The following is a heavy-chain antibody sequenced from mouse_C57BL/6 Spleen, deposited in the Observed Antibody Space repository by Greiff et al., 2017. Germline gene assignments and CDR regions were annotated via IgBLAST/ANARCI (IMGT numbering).Heavy chain of an antibody. CDR1: GFNIKDDY. D-gene: IGHD3-2*02. V-gene: IGHV14-4*01. CDR3: ARGYPFAY. Sequence: EVMLVESGAELVRPGASVKLSCTASGFNIKDDYMHWVKQRPEQGLEWIGWIDPENGDTEYASKFQGKATITADTSSNTAYLQLSSLTSEDTAVYYCARGYPFAYWGQGTLVTVSA. CDR2: IDPENGDT. J-gene: IGHJ3*01.